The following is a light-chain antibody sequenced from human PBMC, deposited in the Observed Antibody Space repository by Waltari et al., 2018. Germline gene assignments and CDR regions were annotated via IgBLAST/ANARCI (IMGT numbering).Light chain of an antibody. CDR1: SGDIGNYKF. CDR2: DVS. J-gene: IGLJ3*02. V-gene: IGLV2-14*01. Sequence: QSALTQPASVSGSPGQSIPISCTGTSGDIGNYKFVSWYQQEPGRAPKLILYDVSQRPSAVSNRFSGSKSGNTASLTISGLQAEDEADYYCSSYTTTSSWVFGGGTKLTVL. CDR3: SSYTTTSSWV.